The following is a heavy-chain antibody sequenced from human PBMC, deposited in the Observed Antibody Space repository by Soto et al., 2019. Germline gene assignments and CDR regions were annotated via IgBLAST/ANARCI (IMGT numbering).Heavy chain of an antibody. CDR1: GFTFSSYG. Sequence: QVQLVESGGGVVQPGRSLRLSCAASGFTFSSYGMHWVRQAPGKGREWVAVIWYDGSNKYYADSVKGRFTISRDNSKNTLYLQMNSLRAEDTAVYYCARDQEYCSSTSCSPLALGYYGMDVWGQGTTVTVSS. V-gene: IGHV3-33*01. CDR3: ARDQEYCSSTSCSPLALGYYGMDV. D-gene: IGHD2-2*01. J-gene: IGHJ6*02. CDR2: IWYDGSNK.